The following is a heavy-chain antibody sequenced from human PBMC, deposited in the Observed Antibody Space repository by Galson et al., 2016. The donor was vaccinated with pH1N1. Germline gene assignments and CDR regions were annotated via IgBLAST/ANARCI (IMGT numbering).Heavy chain of an antibody. CDR2: IKSKFHGGAT. V-gene: IGHV3-15*01. J-gene: IGHJ3*01. CDR3: FGWHDDAWVTGNTFEV. CDR1: GFTFSNTW. Sequence: SLRLSCAASGFTFSNTWMHWVRQAPGKGLEWVARIKSKFHGGATDYAAPGQGRFTISSDDSENTLYMQMNILKTEDTALYYCFGWHDDAWVTGNTFEVWGQGTMVSVSS. D-gene: IGHD1-14*01.